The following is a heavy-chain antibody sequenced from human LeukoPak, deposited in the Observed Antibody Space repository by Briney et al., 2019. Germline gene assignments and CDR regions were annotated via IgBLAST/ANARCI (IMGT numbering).Heavy chain of an antibody. Sequence: GGSLRLSCAASGFSFSKYWMHWVRQTPGEGLVWVARIKEDGAYTSYADSVKGRFTISRDNARNTVFLQMNSLRAEDTAVYYCARDFDMGITPGDDFDFWGQGTLVTVSS. D-gene: IGHD3-9*01. V-gene: IGHV3-74*01. J-gene: IGHJ4*02. CDR1: GFSFSKYW. CDR3: ARDFDMGITPGDDFDF. CDR2: IKEDGAYT.